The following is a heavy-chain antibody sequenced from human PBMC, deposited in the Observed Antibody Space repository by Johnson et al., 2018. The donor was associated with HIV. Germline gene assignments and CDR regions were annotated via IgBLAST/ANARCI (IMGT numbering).Heavy chain of an antibody. D-gene: IGHD3-10*01. Sequence: QVQLVESGGGVVQPGRSLRLSCAASGFTFSSYAMPWVRQAPGKGLEWVAVISYDGSNKYYADSVKGRFTISRDNSKNTLYLQINSLRAEDTAVYYCANGYYCSGLRGAFDIWGQGTMVTVSS. CDR3: ANGYYCSGLRGAFDI. CDR2: ISYDGSNK. CDR1: GFTFSSYA. V-gene: IGHV3-30*04. J-gene: IGHJ3*02.